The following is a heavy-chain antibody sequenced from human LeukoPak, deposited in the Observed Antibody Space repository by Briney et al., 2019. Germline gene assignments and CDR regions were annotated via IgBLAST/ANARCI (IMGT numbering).Heavy chain of an antibody. J-gene: IGHJ4*02. D-gene: IGHD3-9*01. CDR1: GFTFDDYG. V-gene: IGHV3-20*04. CDR3: ARAQRYFDWQPYYFDY. CDR2: INWNGGGT. Sequence: RGSLRLSCAASGFTFDDYGMSWVRQAPGKGLEWVSGINWNGGGTGYADSVKGRFTISRDNAKNSLYLQMNSLRAEDTALYYCARAQRYFDWQPYYFDYWGQGTLVTVSS.